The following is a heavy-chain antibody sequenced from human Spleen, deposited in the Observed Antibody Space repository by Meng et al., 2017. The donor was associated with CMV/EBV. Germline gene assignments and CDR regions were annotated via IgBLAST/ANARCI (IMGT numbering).Heavy chain of an antibody. CDR2: IYSGGSRT. J-gene: IGHJ6*02. CDR1: GFPITNTA. V-gene: IGHV3-23*03. CDR3: AKDGEAHYGMDV. Sequence: GESLKISCTASGFPITNTAMSWVRQAPGKGLEWVSIIYSGGSRTYYADSVKGRFTISRDDSKNTLYLQMSSLRAEDTAIYYCAKDGEAHYGMDVWGQGTTVTVSS. D-gene: IGHD7-27*01.